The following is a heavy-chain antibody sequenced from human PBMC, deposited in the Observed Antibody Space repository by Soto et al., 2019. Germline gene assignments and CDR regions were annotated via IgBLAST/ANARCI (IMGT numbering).Heavy chain of an antibody. CDR3: ARGMDDVFDI. CDR2: ISTDNGNT. V-gene: IGHV1-18*01. J-gene: IGHJ3*02. CDR1: GYSFLSYD. Sequence: QVQLVQSGAEVKKPGASVKVSCKASGYSFLSYDISWVRQAPGQGLEWMGWISTDNGNTNYAQKVKGRVTKTTDTSTRTADKELRSLRSVDTAVYYCARGMDDVFDIWGKWTMVTVSS.